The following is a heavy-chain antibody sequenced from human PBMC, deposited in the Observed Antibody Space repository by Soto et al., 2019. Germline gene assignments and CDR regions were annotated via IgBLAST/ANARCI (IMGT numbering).Heavy chain of an antibody. D-gene: IGHD6-19*01. Sequence: PGGSLRLSCSASGFTFSSYLMHWVRQAPGKGLEYVSAFTSYGGSTYYADSVKGRFTISRDNSKNTLYLQMSSLRVEDTSVYYCVKRRSSGYYDYWGQGTLVTVSS. V-gene: IGHV3-64D*06. CDR3: VKRRSSGYYDY. CDR1: GFTFSSYL. J-gene: IGHJ4*02. CDR2: FTSYGGST.